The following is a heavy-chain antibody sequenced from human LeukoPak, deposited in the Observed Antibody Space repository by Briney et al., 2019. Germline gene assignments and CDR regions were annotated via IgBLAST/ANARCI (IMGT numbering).Heavy chain of an antibody. CDR3: ARESPSGSYCYYCCYMDL. CDR1: GGSISSSSYY. D-gene: IGHD1-26*01. J-gene: IGHJ6*03. CDR2: IYYSGTT. Sequence: SETLSLTCTVSGGSISSSSYYWGWIRQPPGKGLEWIGYIYYSGTTNYNPSLKSRVTISVDSSKNQFSLKLSSVTAADTAVYYCARESPSGSYCYYCCYMDLWGKGTTVTVSS. V-gene: IGHV4-61*01.